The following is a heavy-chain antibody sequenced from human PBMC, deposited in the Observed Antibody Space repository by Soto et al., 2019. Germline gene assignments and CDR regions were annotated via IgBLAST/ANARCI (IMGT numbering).Heavy chain of an antibody. J-gene: IGHJ5*02. D-gene: IGHD1-1*01. CDR1: GFTFNRYG. Sequence: QGLLVEYGGRVVQPGRSLRLSCVASGFTFNRYGMHWVRQAPGKGLEWVAEISFDGTAKYYAESVKGRFTVSRDNGNNTLHLEMNSLGAKDTAVYSCATGRSTRFEPWGQGTLVTVSS. CDR2: ISFDGTAK. V-gene: IGHV3-30*03. CDR3: ATGRSTRFEP.